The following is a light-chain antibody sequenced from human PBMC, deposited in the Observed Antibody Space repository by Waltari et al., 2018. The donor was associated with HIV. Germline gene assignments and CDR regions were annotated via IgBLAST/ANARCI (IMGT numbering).Light chain of an antibody. CDR1: GGNIASYY. CDR2: EDT. CDR3: QSYYLNIVV. V-gene: IGLV6-57*04. J-gene: IGLJ2*01. Sequence: NFILTQPPSVSESPGKTVTTSCTRSGGNIASYYVQWYQQRPDSAPTTVIYEDTKRPPGVPDRFSGSIDSSSNSASLTISGLQTDDEADYYCQSYYLNIVVFGGGTKLTVL.